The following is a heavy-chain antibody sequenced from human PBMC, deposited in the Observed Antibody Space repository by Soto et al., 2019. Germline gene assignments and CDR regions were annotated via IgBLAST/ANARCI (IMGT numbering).Heavy chain of an antibody. CDR1: GGSISSGDYY. CDR3: ARVLWFGEFNFDY. Sequence: QVQLQESGPGLVKPSQNLSLTCTVSGGSISSGDYYWSWIRQPPGKGLEWIGYIYYSGSTYYNPSLKSRVTISVDTSKNQFSLKLSSVTAADTAVYYCARVLWFGEFNFDYWGQGTLVTVSS. J-gene: IGHJ4*02. CDR2: IYYSGST. D-gene: IGHD3-10*01. V-gene: IGHV4-30-4*01.